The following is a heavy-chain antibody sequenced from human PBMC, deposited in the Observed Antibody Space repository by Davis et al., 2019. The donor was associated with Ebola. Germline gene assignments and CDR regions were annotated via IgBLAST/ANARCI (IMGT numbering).Heavy chain of an antibody. CDR3: ARVFEVRGVRMEFDP. V-gene: IGHV3-21*01. CDR2: ISSSSSYI. J-gene: IGHJ5*02. CDR1: GFTFNDYG. Sequence: GGSLRLSCTASGFTFNDYGMSWVRQAPGKGLEWVSSISSSSSYIYYADSVKGRFTISRDNAKNLLYLQMNSLRAEDTAVYYCARVFEVRGVRMEFDPWGQGTLVTVSS. D-gene: IGHD3-10*01.